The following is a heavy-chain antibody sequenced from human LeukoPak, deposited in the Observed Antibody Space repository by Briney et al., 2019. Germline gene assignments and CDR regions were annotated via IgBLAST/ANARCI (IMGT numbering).Heavy chain of an antibody. V-gene: IGHV4-39*01. Sequence: SETLSLTCTVSGGSISSSSYYWGWIRQPPGKGLEWIGSIYYSGSTYYNPSLKSRVTISVDTSKNQFSLKLSSVTAADTAVYYCARRGGYCSGGSCHNRNRFDPWGQGTLVTVSS. CDR2: IYYSGST. CDR1: GGSISSSSYY. J-gene: IGHJ5*02. CDR3: ARRGGYCSGGSCHNRNRFDP. D-gene: IGHD2-15*01.